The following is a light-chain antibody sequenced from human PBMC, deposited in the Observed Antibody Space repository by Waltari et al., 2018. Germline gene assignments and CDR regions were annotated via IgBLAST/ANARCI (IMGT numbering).Light chain of an antibody. CDR3: QQHGNSPSPT. Sequence: EIVLTQSPGTLSLSPGERATLSCRASQSGSSNSLAWYQQKYGQAPRLLIYGASSRATGIPDRFSGSGSGTDFTLTISRLEPEDFAVYYCQQHGNSPSPTFGGGTKVEIK. CDR2: GAS. V-gene: IGKV3-20*01. J-gene: IGKJ4*01. CDR1: QSGSSNS.